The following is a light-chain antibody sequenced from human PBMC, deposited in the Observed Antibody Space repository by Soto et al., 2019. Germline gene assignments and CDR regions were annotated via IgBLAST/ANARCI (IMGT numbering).Light chain of an antibody. J-gene: IGLJ2*01. CDR2: DVS. Sequence: QYALAQPASVSGSPGQSITISCTGSSSDIGGYNFVSWYQQHPGKVPKLMIYDVSNRPSGVSSRFSGSKSDNTASLTISGLQAEGEADYYCASHTSSSTVVFGRGTKLTVL. CDR3: ASHTSSSTVV. CDR1: SSDIGGYNF. V-gene: IGLV2-14*03.